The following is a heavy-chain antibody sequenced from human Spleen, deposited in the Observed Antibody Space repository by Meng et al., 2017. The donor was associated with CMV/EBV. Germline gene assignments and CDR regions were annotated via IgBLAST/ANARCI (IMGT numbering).Heavy chain of an antibody. CDR1: GGSISSGDYY. D-gene: IGHD2/OR15-2a*01. Sequence: QVQLQGSGPGLVKPPQTLSLTCTFLGGSISSGDYYWSWIRQPPGKGLEWIGYIYYSGSTNYNPSLKSRVTMSVDTSKNQFSLKLSSVTAADTAVYYCARDGVRWRYFNWFDPWGQGTLVTVSS. J-gene: IGHJ5*02. V-gene: IGHV4-30-4*08. CDR3: ARDGVRWRYFNWFDP. CDR2: IYYSGST.